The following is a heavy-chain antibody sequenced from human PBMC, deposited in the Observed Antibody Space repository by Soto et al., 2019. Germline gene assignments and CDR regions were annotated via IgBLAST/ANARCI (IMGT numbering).Heavy chain of an antibody. V-gene: IGHV4-59*01. CDR1: CGSISSYY. CDR2: IYYSGST. Sequence: SETLSRTCTVSCGSISSYYWSCIRQPPWKGLEWVGYIYYSGSTNYNPSLKSRVTISVDTSKNQFSLKLSSVTAADTAVYYCARVRRETYYYYGMEVWGKGPTVTVSS. CDR3: ARVRRETYYYYGMEV. J-gene: IGHJ6*04.